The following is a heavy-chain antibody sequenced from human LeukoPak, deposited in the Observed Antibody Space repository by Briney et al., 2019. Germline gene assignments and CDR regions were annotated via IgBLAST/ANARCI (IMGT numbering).Heavy chain of an antibody. D-gene: IGHD2-2*01. CDR1: GFTFGDYA. Sequence: GGSLRLSCTASGFTFGDYAMSWLRQAPGKGLEWVGFIRSKAYGGTTEYAASVKGRFTISRDDSKSIAYLQMNSLKTEDTAVYYCTRAWGYCSSTSCPYFDYWGQGTLVTVSS. CDR2: IRSKAYGGTT. CDR3: TRAWGYCSSTSCPYFDY. J-gene: IGHJ4*02. V-gene: IGHV3-49*03.